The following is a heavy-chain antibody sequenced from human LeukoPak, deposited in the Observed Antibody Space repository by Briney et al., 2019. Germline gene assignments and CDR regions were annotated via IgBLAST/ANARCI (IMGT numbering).Heavy chain of an antibody. Sequence: PGRSLRLSCAASGFTFSSYAMHWVRQAPGKGLEWVSYISSSSSTIYYADSVKGRFTISRDNAKNSLYLQMNSLRAEDTAVYYCARGGIRFLESPPDVWGKGTTVTVSS. CDR3: ARGGIRFLESPPDV. CDR2: ISSSSSTI. J-gene: IGHJ6*04. V-gene: IGHV3-48*04. D-gene: IGHD3-3*01. CDR1: GFTFSSYA.